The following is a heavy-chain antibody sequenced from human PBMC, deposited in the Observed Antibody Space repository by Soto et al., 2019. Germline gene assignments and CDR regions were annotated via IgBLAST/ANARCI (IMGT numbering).Heavy chain of an antibody. CDR2: IYYSGST. CDR3: ARRTRGVAIFDY. J-gene: IGHJ4*02. D-gene: IGHD3-10*01. CDR1: GGSISSYY. V-gene: IGHV4-59*01. Sequence: QVQLQESGPGLVKPSETLSLTCTVSGGSISSYYWSWIWQPPGKGLEWIGYIYYSGSTNYNPSLKSRVTISVDTSKNQFSLKLSSVTAADTAVYYCARRTRGVAIFDYWGQGTLVTVSS.